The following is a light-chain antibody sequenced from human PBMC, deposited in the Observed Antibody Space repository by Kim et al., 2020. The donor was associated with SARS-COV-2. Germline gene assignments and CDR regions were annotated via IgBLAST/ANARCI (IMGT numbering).Light chain of an antibody. CDR1: NIGGKN. Sequence: APGRTAGISSGGNNIGGKNVHWYQQKPGKAPVLVIHYNRNRPSGVPERFSGSNSGNTATLAISRVEAGDEADYYCQVWDSSSGDRVFGGGTQLTVL. CDR2: YNR. V-gene: IGLV3-21*04. J-gene: IGLJ3*02. CDR3: QVWDSSSGDRV.